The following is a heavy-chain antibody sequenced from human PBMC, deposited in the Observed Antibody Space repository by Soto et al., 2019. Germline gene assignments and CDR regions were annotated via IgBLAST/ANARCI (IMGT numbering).Heavy chain of an antibody. J-gene: IGHJ6*02. V-gene: IGHV3-30-3*01. Sequence: QVQLVESGGGVVQPGRSLRLSCAASGFTFSSYAMHWVRQAPGKGLEWVAVISYDGSNKYYADSVKGRFTISRDNSKNTLYLQMNSLRVEDTAVYYCARSARGDYYYYGMDVWGQGTTVTVSS. CDR3: ARSARGDYYYYGMDV. CDR2: ISYDGSNK. D-gene: IGHD3-16*01. CDR1: GFTFSSYA.